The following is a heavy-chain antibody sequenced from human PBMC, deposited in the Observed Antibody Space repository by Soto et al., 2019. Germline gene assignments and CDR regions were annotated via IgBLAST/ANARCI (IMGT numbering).Heavy chain of an antibody. CDR3: ARDYADIAVAGIPLLAH. CDR2: INGANGNT. J-gene: IGHJ4*02. Sequence: QVQLVQSGAEAKKPGASVNISCKASGFTFTKYALHWVRLAPGQRPEWMGWINGANGNTRYSQRFQDRVTMTRDMSATTVYMDLSSLRSEDTAVYFCARDYADIAVAGIPLLAHWGQGTLVTVSS. V-gene: IGHV1-3*01. D-gene: IGHD6-19*01. CDR1: GFTFTKYA.